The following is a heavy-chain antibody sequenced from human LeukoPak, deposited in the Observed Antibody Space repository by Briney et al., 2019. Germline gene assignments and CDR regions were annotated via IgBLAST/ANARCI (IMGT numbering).Heavy chain of an antibody. CDR3: ARQLRGEAVAGRLQPFDY. D-gene: IGHD6-19*01. V-gene: IGHV4-59*08. J-gene: IGHJ4*02. CDR2: IYYSGST. CDR1: GGSISSYY. Sequence: SETLSLTCTVSGGSISSYYWNWIRQPPGKGLEWIGCIYYSGSTNYNPSLKSRVTISVDTSKNQFSLKLSSVTAADTAVYFCARQLRGEAVAGRLQPFDYRGQGTLVTVSS.